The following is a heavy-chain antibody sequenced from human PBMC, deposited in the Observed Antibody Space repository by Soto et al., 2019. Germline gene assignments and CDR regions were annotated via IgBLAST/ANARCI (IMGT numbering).Heavy chain of an antibody. CDR2: INSVGTST. J-gene: IGHJ4*02. CDR1: GFTFSSYW. D-gene: IGHD3-22*01. V-gene: IGHV3-74*01. CDR3: ARGGEMKYYDNRGYVN. Sequence: GGSLRLSCAASGFTFSSYWMHWVRQAPGKGLVWVSRINSVGTSTSYADSVKGRFTISRDNAKNTLYLQMNSLRAEDTAVYYCARGGEMKYYDNRGYVNWGEGTLVTVS.